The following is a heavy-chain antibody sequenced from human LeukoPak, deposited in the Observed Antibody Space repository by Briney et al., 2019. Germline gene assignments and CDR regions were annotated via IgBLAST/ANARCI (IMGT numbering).Heavy chain of an antibody. CDR1: GGSISSSSYY. CDR3: ARPVYHGDFLGFDY. D-gene: IGHD4-17*01. Sequence: SETLSLTCTVSGGSISSSSYYWGWIRQPPGKGLEWIGSIYYSGSTYYNPSLKSRVTISVDTSKNQFSLKLSSVTAADTAVYYCARPVYHGDFLGFDYWGQGTLVTVSS. J-gene: IGHJ4*02. CDR2: IYYSGST. V-gene: IGHV4-39*01.